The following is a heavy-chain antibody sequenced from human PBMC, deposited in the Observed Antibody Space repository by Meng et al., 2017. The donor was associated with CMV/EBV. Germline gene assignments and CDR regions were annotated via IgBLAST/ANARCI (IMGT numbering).Heavy chain of an antibody. Sequence: GESLKISCAASGFTFSSYAMHWVRQAPGKGLEWVAVISYDGSNKYYADSVKGRFTISRDNSKNTLYLQMNSLRAEDTAVYYCARDGYSSGWYGPGYYYYYYGMDVWGQGTTVTVSS. D-gene: IGHD6-13*01. CDR1: GFTFSSYA. J-gene: IGHJ6*02. CDR2: ISYDGSNK. V-gene: IGHV3-30-3*01. CDR3: ARDGYSSGWYGPGYYYYYYGMDV.